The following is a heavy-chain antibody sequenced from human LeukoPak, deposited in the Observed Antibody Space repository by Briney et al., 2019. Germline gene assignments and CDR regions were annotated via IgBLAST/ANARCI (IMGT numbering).Heavy chain of an antibody. V-gene: IGHV3-23*01. Sequence: GGSLRLSCAASGFTVSSKYMSWVRQAPGKGLEWVSAISGSGGSTYYADSVKGRFTISRDNSKNTLYLQMNSLRAEDTAVYYCAKVRGNTWPYYFDYWGQGTLVTVSS. CDR3: AKVRGNTWPYYFDY. CDR1: GFTVSSKY. J-gene: IGHJ4*02. CDR2: ISGSGGST. D-gene: IGHD3-16*01.